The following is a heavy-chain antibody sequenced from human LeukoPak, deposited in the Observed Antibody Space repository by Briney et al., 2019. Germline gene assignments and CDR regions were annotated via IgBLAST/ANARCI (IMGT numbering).Heavy chain of an antibody. Sequence: SETLSLTCAVYGGSFSGYYWSWIRQPPGKGPEWIGEINHSGSTNYNPSLKSRVTISVDTSKNQFSLKLSSVTAADTAVYYCAKPWYYDILTGYNPHFDYWGQGTLVTASS. CDR2: INHSGST. J-gene: IGHJ4*02. V-gene: IGHV4-34*01. D-gene: IGHD3-9*01. CDR3: AKPWYYDILTGYNPHFDY. CDR1: GGSFSGYY.